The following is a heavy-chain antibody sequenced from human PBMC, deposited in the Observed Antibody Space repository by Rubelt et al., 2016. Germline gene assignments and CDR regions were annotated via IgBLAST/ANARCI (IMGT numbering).Heavy chain of an antibody. CDR2: INPRGCST. Sequence: QVQLVQSGAEVKKPGASVKVSCKASGYTFTSYYMHWVRQSPGHGLEWMGIINPRGCSTSYAQKFQGRVNMTRDTSTSTVYMELSSLRSEDTAVYYCARVYDSSDTYYFDYWGQGTLVTVSS. CDR1: GYTFTSYY. D-gene: IGHD3-22*01. CDR3: ARVYDSSDTYYFDY. J-gene: IGHJ4*02. V-gene: IGHV1-46*01.